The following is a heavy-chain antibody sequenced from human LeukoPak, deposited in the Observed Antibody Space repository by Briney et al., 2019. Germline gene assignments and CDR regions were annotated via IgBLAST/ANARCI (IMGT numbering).Heavy chain of an antibody. J-gene: IGHJ4*02. D-gene: IGHD6-13*01. Sequence: SETLSLTCTVSGGSISSYYWSWIRQPAGKGLEWIGRIYSTGSTNYNPSLKSRVTMSVDTSKNQFSLRLRSVTAADTAVYYCERRIASAGTAGFDFWGQGALVTVSS. CDR3: ERRIASAGTAGFDF. V-gene: IGHV4-4*07. CDR2: IYSTGST. CDR1: GGSISSYY.